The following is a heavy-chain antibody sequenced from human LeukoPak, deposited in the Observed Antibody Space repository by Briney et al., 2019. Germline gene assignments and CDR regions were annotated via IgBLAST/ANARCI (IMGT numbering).Heavy chain of an antibody. CDR1: GFTFSTYA. CDR2: IGDSGRNT. CDR3: AKRTGTTGGAFDY. J-gene: IGHJ4*02. Sequence: GGSLRLSCAASGFTFSTYAVSWVRQAPGKGLEWVSVIGDSGRNTYYAESVKGRFTISRDNSKNTLYLQMNSLRAEDTAVYYCAKRTGTTGGAFDYWGQGTLVTVSS. D-gene: IGHD1-14*01. V-gene: IGHV3-23*01.